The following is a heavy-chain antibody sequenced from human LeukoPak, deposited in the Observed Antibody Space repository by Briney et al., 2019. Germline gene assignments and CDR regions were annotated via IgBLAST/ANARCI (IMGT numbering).Heavy chain of an antibody. D-gene: IGHD6-13*01. V-gene: IGHV3-66*01. CDR3: AREPTYSSSWYTTCDF. CDR2: IYSGGYT. CDR1: GFTVSSNY. J-gene: IGHJ4*02. Sequence: PGGSLRLSCAASGFTVSSNYMSWVRQAPGKGLEWVSVIYSGGYTYYADSVKGRFTISRDNSKNTLYLQMNSLRAEDTAVYYCAREPTYSSSWYTTCDFWGQGTLVTVSS.